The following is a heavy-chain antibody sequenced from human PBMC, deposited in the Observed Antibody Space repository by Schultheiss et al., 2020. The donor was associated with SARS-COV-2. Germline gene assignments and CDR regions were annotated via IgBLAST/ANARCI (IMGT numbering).Heavy chain of an antibody. J-gene: IGHJ6*03. D-gene: IGHD2-2*01. CDR1: GGYISSYY. Sequence: SETLSLTCTVYGGYISSYYWSWIRQPAGKGLEWIGRIYTSGSTNYNPSLKSRVTMSVDTSKSHFSLKLSSVTAAETTVYYCARGIVVVPAARRYYYYMDVWGKGTAITVAS. CDR2: IYTSGST. V-gene: IGHV4-4*07. CDR3: ARGIVVVPAARRYYYYMDV.